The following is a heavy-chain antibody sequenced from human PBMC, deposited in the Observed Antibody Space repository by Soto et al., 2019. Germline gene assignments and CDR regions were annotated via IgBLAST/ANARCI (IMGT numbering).Heavy chain of an antibody. D-gene: IGHD2-15*01. Sequence: ASVKVSCKASGGTFSSYTISWVRQAPGQGLEWMGRIIPILGIANYAQKFQGRVTITADKSTSTAYMELSSLRSEDTAVYYCARTPHKVVAAGYFDYWGQGTLVTVSS. CDR2: IIPILGIA. CDR1: GGTFSSYT. J-gene: IGHJ4*02. CDR3: ARTPHKVVAAGYFDY. V-gene: IGHV1-69*02.